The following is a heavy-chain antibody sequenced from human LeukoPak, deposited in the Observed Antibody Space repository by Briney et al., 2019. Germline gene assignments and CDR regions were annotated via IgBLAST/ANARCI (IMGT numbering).Heavy chain of an antibody. Sequence: ETLSLTCTVSGGSITNNGRYWAWIRQPPGKGLEWISYISQHGGDVNYADSVAGRFTISRDNAKNSVYLQMNNLRVEDTAVYYCVKTARLADYWGQGTLVTVSS. V-gene: IGHV3/OR16-9*01. CDR3: VKTARLADY. CDR1: GGSITNNGRY. D-gene: IGHD6-6*01. CDR2: ISQHGGDV. J-gene: IGHJ4*02.